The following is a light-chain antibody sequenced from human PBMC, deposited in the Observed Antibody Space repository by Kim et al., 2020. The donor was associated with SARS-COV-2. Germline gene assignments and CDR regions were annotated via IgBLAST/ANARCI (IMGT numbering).Light chain of an antibody. Sequence: DIQMTQSPSSLSASVGDRVTITCQASQDTSNYLNWYQQKPGKAPKLLIYDASNLETGVPSRFIGSGSGTDFTFTISSLQPEDIATYYCQQYDNLPMYTFGQGTKLEI. CDR2: DAS. J-gene: IGKJ2*01. V-gene: IGKV1-33*01. CDR1: QDTSNY. CDR3: QQYDNLPMYT.